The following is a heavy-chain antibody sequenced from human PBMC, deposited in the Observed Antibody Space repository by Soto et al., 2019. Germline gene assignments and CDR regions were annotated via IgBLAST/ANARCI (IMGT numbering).Heavy chain of an antibody. CDR2: ISYDGSNK. V-gene: IGHV3-30*18. Sequence: PGGSLRLSCAASGFTFSSYGMHWVRQAPGKGLEWVAVISYDGSNKYYADSVKGRFTISRDNSKNTLYLQMNSLRAEDTAVYYCAKDKDYDSSGLFDYWGQGTLVTVSS. CDR3: AKDKDYDSSGLFDY. D-gene: IGHD3-22*01. CDR1: GFTFSSYG. J-gene: IGHJ4*02.